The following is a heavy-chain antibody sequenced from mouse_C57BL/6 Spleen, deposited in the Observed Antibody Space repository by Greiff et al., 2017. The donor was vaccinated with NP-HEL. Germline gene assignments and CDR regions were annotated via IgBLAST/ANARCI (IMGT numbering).Heavy chain of an antibody. J-gene: IGHJ4*01. CDR3: ARYAIGLYYGSSYDAMDY. CDR1: GYTFTDHT. V-gene: IGHV1-78*01. D-gene: IGHD1-1*01. CDR2: IYPRDGST. Sequence: VKLQQSDAELVKPGASVKISCKVSGYTFTDHTIHWMKQRPEQGLEWIGYIYPRDGSTKYNEKFKGKATLTADKSSSTAYMQLNSLTSEDSAVYFCARYAIGLYYGSSYDAMDYWGQGTSVTVSS.